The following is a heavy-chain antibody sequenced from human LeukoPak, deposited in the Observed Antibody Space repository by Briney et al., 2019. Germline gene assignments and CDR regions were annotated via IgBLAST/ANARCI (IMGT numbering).Heavy chain of an antibody. D-gene: IGHD2-15*01. V-gene: IGHV2-5*02. CDR1: GFSLSTSGVA. CDR3: AHSKTGLLILYYFDY. CDR2: IYWDGDK. J-gene: IGHJ4*02. Sequence: SGPTLLHPTQTLTLTCTFSGFSLSTSGVAVGWIRQPPGEALEWLALIYWDGDKRYNSSLKSRLTVTKDTTKNQVVLTMTSMDPVDTATYYCAHSKTGLLILYYFDYWGQGTLVTVSS.